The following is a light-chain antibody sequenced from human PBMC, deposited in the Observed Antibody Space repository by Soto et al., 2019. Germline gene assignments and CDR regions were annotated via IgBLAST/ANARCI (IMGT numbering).Light chain of an antibody. Sequence: IQMTQSPSSLSASIGDGVTITCQASHDITHNLNWYQQRPGEAPKLLIYDASKLESGVPPRFSGRGYGTDFTLTISSLQPDDFATYFCQQSDLLPLTFGGGTKVEI. J-gene: IGKJ4*01. V-gene: IGKV1-33*01. CDR1: HDITHN. CDR2: DAS. CDR3: QQSDLLPLT.